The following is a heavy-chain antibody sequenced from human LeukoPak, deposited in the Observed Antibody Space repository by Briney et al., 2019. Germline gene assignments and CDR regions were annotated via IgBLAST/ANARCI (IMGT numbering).Heavy chain of an antibody. V-gene: IGHV3-23*01. D-gene: IGHD4-17*01. CDR2: ISGSGGST. Sequence: GGSLRLSCAASGFTFSSYAMSWVRQAPGKGLEWVSAISGSGGSTYYADSVKGRFTISRDNSKNTLYLQTNSLRAEDTAVYYCAKDEANGDYVDYWGQGTLVTVSS. CDR3: AKDEANGDYVDY. CDR1: GFTFSSYA. J-gene: IGHJ4*02.